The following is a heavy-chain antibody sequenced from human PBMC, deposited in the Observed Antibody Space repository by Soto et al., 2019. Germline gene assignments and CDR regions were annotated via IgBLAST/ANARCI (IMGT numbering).Heavy chain of an antibody. J-gene: IGHJ6*02. CDR3: ARHRDFWSGYPSPYYYYYGMDV. CDR2: IYSSGST. Sequence: PSETLSLTCTVSGGSISNSYWSWIRQSPGKGLEWIGYIYSSGSTNYNPSLKSRVTISVDTSRNQFSLQWSSLKASDTAMYYCARHRDFWSGYPSPYYYYYGMDVWGQGTTVTVSS. V-gene: IGHV4-59*08. D-gene: IGHD3-3*01. CDR1: GGSISNSY.